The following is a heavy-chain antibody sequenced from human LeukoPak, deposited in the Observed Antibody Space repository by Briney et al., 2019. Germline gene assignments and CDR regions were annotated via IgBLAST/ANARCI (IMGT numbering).Heavy chain of an antibody. CDR1: GGSFSGYY. CDR3: ARGGFVLMTRIDY. Sequence: SETLSLTCAVYGGSFSGYYWSWVRQPPGKGREWGGESNNSGSTNYNPSLKSRVTISVETSKNQFSLNLSSVTAAATAVYYCARGGFVLMTRIDYWGQGTLVTASS. D-gene: IGHD2-21*02. J-gene: IGHJ4*02. CDR2: SNNSGST. V-gene: IGHV4-34*01.